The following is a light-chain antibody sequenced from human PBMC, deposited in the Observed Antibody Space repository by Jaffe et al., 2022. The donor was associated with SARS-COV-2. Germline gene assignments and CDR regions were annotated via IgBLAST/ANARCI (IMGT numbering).Light chain of an antibody. CDR1: QGISSY. V-gene: IGKV1-9*01. CDR2: GAS. J-gene: IGKJ3*01. CDR3: QQLNSYPLT. Sequence: DIQLTQSPSFLSASVEDRVSITCRASQGISSYLAWYQQKPGKAPKLLIYGASTLQSGVPSRFSGSGSGTEFTLTISSLQPEDSATYYCQQLNSYPLTFGPGTKVDIK.